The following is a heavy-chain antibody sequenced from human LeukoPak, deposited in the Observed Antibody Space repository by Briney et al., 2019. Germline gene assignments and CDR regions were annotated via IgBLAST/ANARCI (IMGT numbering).Heavy chain of an antibody. Sequence: PGGSLRLSCAASGFTFSSYSTNWVRQAPGKGLEWVSSISSSSSYIYYADSVKGRFTISRDNAKNSLYLQMNSLRAEDTAVYYCARDPVGWYSSSWYPEDAFDIWGQGTMVTVSS. D-gene: IGHD6-13*01. V-gene: IGHV3-21*01. CDR1: GFTFSSYS. CDR3: ARDPVGWYSSSWYPEDAFDI. CDR2: ISSSSSYI. J-gene: IGHJ3*02.